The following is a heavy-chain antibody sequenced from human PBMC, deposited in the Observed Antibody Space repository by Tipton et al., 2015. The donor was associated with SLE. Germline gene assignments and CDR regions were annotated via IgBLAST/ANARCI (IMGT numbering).Heavy chain of an antibody. Sequence: TLSLTCTVSGASINRGFYSWNWIRQPAGKGLEWIGRVSAKGDTYYNPSLKSRVTISLDTSTNQFSLRLTSVTAADTAVYYCARRVWDYGDSYYFDVLGPGTLVTVSS. D-gene: IGHD4-17*01. CDR1: GASINRGFYS. CDR2: VSAKGDT. V-gene: IGHV4-61*02. CDR3: ARRVWDYGDSYYFDV. J-gene: IGHJ4*02.